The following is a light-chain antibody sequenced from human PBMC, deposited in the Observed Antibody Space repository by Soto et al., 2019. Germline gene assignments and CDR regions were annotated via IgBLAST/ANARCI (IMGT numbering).Light chain of an antibody. J-gene: IGLJ1*01. CDR1: SSDVGGYNY. Sequence: LTQPASLSGSPGQSITISCTGTSSDVGGYNYVSWYQHHPGKAPKLMIFDVSNRPSGVSNRFSGSKSGNTASLTISGLQPEDEADYYCSSYTTSNTRQIVFGTGTKVTVL. V-gene: IGLV2-14*03. CDR3: SSYTTSNTRQIV. CDR2: DVS.